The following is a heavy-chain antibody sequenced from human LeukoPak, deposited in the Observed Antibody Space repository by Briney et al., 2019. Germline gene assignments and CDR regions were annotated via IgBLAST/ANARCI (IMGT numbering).Heavy chain of an antibody. J-gene: IGHJ6*03. V-gene: IGHV4-39*01. D-gene: IGHD6-13*01. Sequence: SETLSLTCTVSGGSISSSSYYWGWIRQPPGKGLEWIGSIYYSGSTYYNPSLKSRVTISLDTSKNQISLKLSSVTAADTAVYYCAGTYSRFYYFYMDVWGKGTSVTISS. CDR3: AGTYSRFYYFYMDV. CDR2: IYYSGST. CDR1: GGSISSSSYY.